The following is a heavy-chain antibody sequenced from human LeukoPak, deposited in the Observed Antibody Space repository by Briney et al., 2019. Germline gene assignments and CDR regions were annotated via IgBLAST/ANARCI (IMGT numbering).Heavy chain of an antibody. CDR1: GGSISSGGYY. CDR2: IYYSGST. D-gene: IGHD3-10*01. Sequence: SETLSLTCTVSGGSISSGGYYWSWLRQHPGKGLEWIGYIYYSGSTYYNPSLKSRVTISVDTSKNQFSLKLSSVTAADTAVYYCAGQTYGSGSYPMDVWGKGTTVTVSS. V-gene: IGHV4-31*03. J-gene: IGHJ6*03. CDR3: AGQTYGSGSYPMDV.